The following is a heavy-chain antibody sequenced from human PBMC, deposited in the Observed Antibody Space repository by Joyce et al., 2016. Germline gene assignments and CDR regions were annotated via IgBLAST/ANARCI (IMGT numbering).Heavy chain of an antibody. V-gene: IGHV1-18*01. CDR2: ISAYNGDT. CDR1: GYSFTSYG. Sequence: QVQLVQSGAAVKKPGASVKVSCKASGYSFTSYGISWVRQAPGQGVEWRGWISAYNGDTKYTQKLQGRVTMTTDTSTRAAYMDLRSLRSDDTAVYYCAGCSGGSCFLVDYWGQGTLGTVSS. D-gene: IGHD2-15*01. CDR3: AGCSGGSCFLVDY. J-gene: IGHJ4*02.